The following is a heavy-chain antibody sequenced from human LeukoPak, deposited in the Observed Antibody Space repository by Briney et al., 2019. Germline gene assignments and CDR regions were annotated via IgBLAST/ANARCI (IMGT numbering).Heavy chain of an antibody. D-gene: IGHD2-21*02. Sequence: TLSLTCTVSGGSISSGDYYWSWIRQPPGKALEWLARIDWDDDKYYSTSLKTRLTISKDTSKNQVVLTMTNMDPVDTATYYCARSSRVTAIGAFDIWGQGTMVTVSS. J-gene: IGHJ3*02. CDR3: ARSSRVTAIGAFDI. CDR2: IDWDDDK. V-gene: IGHV2-70*11. CDR1: GGSISSGDYY.